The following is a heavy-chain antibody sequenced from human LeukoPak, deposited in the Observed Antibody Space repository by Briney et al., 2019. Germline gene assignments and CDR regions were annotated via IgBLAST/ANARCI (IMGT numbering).Heavy chain of an antibody. Sequence: GESLKISCKGSGYSFTSYWIGWVRQMLGKGLEWMGIIYPGDSDTRYSPSFQGQVTISADKSISTAYLQWSSLKASDTAMYYCARNRNYGGNHDAFDIWGQGTMVTVSS. CDR3: ARNRNYGGNHDAFDI. CDR1: GYSFTSYW. D-gene: IGHD4-23*01. J-gene: IGHJ3*02. V-gene: IGHV5-51*01. CDR2: IYPGDSDT.